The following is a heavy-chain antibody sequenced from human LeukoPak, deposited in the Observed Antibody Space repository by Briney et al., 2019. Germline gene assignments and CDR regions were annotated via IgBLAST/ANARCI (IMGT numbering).Heavy chain of an antibody. V-gene: IGHV3-20*04. D-gene: IGHD4-17*01. CDR1: GFTFDDYG. Sequence: GGSLRLSCAASGFTFDDYGMSWVRQAPRKGLEWVSGINWNGGSTGYADSVKGRFTISRDNAKNSLYLQMNSLRAEDTALYYCARISLTTGSYYYYYMDVWGKGTTVTVSS. CDR3: ARISLTTGSYYYYYMDV. CDR2: INWNGGST. J-gene: IGHJ6*03.